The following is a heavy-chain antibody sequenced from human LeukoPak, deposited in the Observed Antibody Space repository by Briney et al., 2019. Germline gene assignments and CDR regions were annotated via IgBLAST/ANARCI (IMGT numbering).Heavy chain of an antibody. CDR3: AKQYSSSSSHP. V-gene: IGHV3-23*01. D-gene: IGHD6-6*01. CDR1: GFTFSTSA. Sequence: GGSLRLSCAASGFTFSTSAMSWVRQAPGKGLEWVSGISESGDKTYYTDSVKGRFTIARDNSKNTLFLQMNSLTGEDTAVYYCAKQYSSSSSHPWGQGTLVIVSS. J-gene: IGHJ5*02. CDR2: ISESGDKT.